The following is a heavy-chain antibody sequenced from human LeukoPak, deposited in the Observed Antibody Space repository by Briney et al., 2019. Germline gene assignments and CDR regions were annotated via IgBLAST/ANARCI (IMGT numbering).Heavy chain of an antibody. J-gene: IGHJ6*02. D-gene: IGHD3-22*01. CDR1: GYTFTSYA. CDR2: INTNTGNP. Sequence: ASVRVSCKASGYTFTSYAMNWVRQAPGQGLEWMGWINTNTGNPTYAQGFTGRFVFSLDTSVSTAYLQISSLKAEDTAVYYCARVVGSGYYWSYYYYGMDVWGQGTTVTVSS. CDR3: ARVVGSGYYWSYYYYGMDV. V-gene: IGHV7-4-1*02.